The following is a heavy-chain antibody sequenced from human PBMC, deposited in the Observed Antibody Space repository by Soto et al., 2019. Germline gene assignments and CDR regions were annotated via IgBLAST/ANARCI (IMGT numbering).Heavy chain of an antibody. CDR3: ARHGGYCSSTSCYSNWFDP. J-gene: IGHJ5*02. V-gene: IGHV5-51*01. CDR1: GYSFTSYW. D-gene: IGHD2-2*01. Sequence: GESLKISCKGSGYSFTSYWIGWVRQMPGKGLEWMGIIYPGDSDTRYSPSFQGQVTISADKSISTAYLQWSSLKASDTAMYYCARHGGYCSSTSCYSNWFDPWGQGTLVTAPQ. CDR2: IYPGDSDT.